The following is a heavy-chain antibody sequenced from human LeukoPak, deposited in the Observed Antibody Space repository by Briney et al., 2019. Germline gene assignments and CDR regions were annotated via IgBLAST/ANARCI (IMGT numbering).Heavy chain of an antibody. V-gene: IGHV3-23*05. CDR1: GFTFSSYA. Sequence: PGGSLRLSCAASGFTFSSYAMSWVRQAPGKGLEWVSTIHSRGSTTYYADSVKGRFTISRDNSKNTLYLQMNSLRAEDTAVYYCAKSWAAVSGLGVDYWGQGILVTVSS. J-gene: IGHJ4*02. CDR3: AKSWAAVSGLGVDY. D-gene: IGHD6-19*01. CDR2: IHSRGSTT.